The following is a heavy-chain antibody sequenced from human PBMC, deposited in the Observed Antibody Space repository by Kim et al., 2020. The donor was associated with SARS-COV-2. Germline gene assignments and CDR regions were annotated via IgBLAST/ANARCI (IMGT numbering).Heavy chain of an antibody. CDR1: GFTFSSYA. Sequence: GGSLRLSCAASGFTFSSYAMSWVRQAPGKGLEWVSTVSGSRNDTYYSDSVKGRFTISRNNSKNTLFLHMYSLRVDDTALYYCVRAGAGWSRVSFDPWGQGTLVTVSS. CDR3: VRAGAGWSRVSFDP. J-gene: IGHJ5*02. CDR2: VSGSRNDT. V-gene: IGHV3-23*01. D-gene: IGHD6-19*01.